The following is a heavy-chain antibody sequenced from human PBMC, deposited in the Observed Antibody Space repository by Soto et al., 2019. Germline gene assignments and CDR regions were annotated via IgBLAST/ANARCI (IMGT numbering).Heavy chain of an antibody. CDR3: ARGPYYYDSSGPGAFDI. CDR1: GGTFSSYA. CDR2: IIPIFGTA. V-gene: IGHV1-69*13. Sequence: ASVKVSGKASGGTFSSYAISWVRQAPGQGLEWMGGIIPIFGTANYAQKFQGRVTITADESTSTAYMELSSLRSEDTAVYYCARGPYYYDSSGPGAFDIWGQGTMVTVSS. D-gene: IGHD3-22*01. J-gene: IGHJ3*02.